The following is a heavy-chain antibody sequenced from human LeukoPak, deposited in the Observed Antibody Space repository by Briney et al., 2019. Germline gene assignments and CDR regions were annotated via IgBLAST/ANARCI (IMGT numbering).Heavy chain of an antibody. CDR3: AKDLGRFGVGVSLDF. CDR2: ISGSGGST. Sequence: QSGGSLRLSCAASGFTFSSYAMSWVRQAPGKGLEWVSAISGSGGSTYYADSVKGRFTISREWSRNTLYLQMNSLRVEDSAVYYCAKDLGRFGVGVSLDFWGLGTLVTVAS. V-gene: IGHV3-23*01. D-gene: IGHD3-3*01. CDR1: GFTFSSYA. J-gene: IGHJ4*02.